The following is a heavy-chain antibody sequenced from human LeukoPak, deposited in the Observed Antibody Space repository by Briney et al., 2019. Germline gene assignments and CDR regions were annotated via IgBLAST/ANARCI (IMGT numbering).Heavy chain of an antibody. J-gene: IGHJ1*01. Sequence: GGSLRLSCAASGFTFSSFAMHWVRQAPGKGLEWVAVTSYDGGIKFYADSVKGRFTISRDNSNNALYLQMNGLRVEDTAVYYCASSHPETYYGGNDWLHHWGQGTLVTVSS. D-gene: IGHD4-23*01. V-gene: IGHV3-30*01. CDR1: GFTFSSFA. CDR3: ASSHPETYYGGNDWLHH. CDR2: TSYDGGIK.